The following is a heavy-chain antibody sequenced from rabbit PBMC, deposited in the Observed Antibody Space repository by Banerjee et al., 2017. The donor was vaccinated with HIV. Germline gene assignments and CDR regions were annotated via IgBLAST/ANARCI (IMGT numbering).Heavy chain of an antibody. J-gene: IGHJ3*01. V-gene: IGHV1S45*01. CDR2: IYTGSGST. Sequence: QQQLEESGGGLVKPGGTLTLTCKASGIDFSGSGCMCWVRQAPGKGLEWIACIYTGSGSTYYASWAKGRFTISKTSSTTVTLQMTSLTAADTATYFCARKSAYAGYGYHLWGQGTLVTVS. CDR3: ARKSAYAGYGYHL. CDR1: GIDFSGSGC. D-gene: IGHD7-1*01.